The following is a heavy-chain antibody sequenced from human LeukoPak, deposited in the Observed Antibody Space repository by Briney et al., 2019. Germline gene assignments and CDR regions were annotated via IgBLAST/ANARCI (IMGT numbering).Heavy chain of an antibody. CDR2: ISYDGSNK. CDR3: ARDPALFGVFDY. CDR1: GFTFSSYG. J-gene: IGHJ4*02. D-gene: IGHD3-3*01. V-gene: IGHV3-30*03. Sequence: GGSLRLSCAASGFTFSSYGMHWVRQAPGKGLEWVAVISYDGSNKYYADSVKGRFTISRDNSKNTLYLQMNSLRAEDTAVYYCARDPALFGVFDYWGQGTLVTVSS.